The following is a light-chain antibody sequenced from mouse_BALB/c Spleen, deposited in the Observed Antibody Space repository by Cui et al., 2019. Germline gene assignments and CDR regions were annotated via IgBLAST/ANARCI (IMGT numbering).Light chain of an antibody. Sequence: QIVLTQSPAIMSASPGEKVTMTCSASSSVSYMHWYQQKSGTSPKRLIYGTSQLASGVPARFSGSGAGNSYSLTISSMEAEDGATYYCQQWSSNPPTFGGGTKLEIK. CDR2: GTS. CDR1: SSVSY. J-gene: IGKJ2*01. CDR3: QQWSSNPPT. V-gene: IGKV4-59*01.